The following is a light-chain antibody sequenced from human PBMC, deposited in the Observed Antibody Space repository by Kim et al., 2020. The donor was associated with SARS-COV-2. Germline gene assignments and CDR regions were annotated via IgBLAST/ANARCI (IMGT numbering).Light chain of an antibody. CDR1: SANIGANI. V-gene: IGLV1-44*01. CDR3: AAWDDSLNGWV. Sequence: QSVLTQPPSASGTPGQTVTISCSGSSANIGANILNWYQHLPGTAPKLLIYGDSLRPSGVPDRFSGSKSGTSASLAISGLQSEDEADYYCAAWDDSLNGWVFGGGTQLTVL. J-gene: IGLJ3*02. CDR2: GDS.